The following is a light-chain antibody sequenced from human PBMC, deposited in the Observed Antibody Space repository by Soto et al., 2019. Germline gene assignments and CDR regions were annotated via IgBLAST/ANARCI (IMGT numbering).Light chain of an antibody. J-gene: IGKJ2*01. V-gene: IGKV3-15*01. Sequence: ERVMTQFPATLSGTPGERVTLSCRSSQSVGKKLAWYQQKPGQAPRLIIYAASTRASDFPARFSGSGSGTDFTLTISSLQSEDFAVYYCQPYYDWPPYTFGQGT. CDR3: QPYYDWPPYT. CDR1: QSVGKK. CDR2: AAS.